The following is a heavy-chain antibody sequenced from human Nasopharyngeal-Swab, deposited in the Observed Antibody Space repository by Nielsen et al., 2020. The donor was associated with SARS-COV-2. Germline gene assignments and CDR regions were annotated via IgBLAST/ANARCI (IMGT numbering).Heavy chain of an antibody. D-gene: IGHD3-3*01. CDR1: GYTLTELS. CDR2: FDPEDGET. CDR3: ARWSGYYYYYGMDV. J-gene: IGHJ6*02. Sequence: ASVKVSCKVSGYTLTELSMHWVRQAPGKGLEWMGGFDPEDGETIYAQKFQGRVTMTEDTSTDTAYMELSSLRAEDTAVYYRARWSGYYYYYGMDVWGQGTTVTVSS. V-gene: IGHV1-24*01.